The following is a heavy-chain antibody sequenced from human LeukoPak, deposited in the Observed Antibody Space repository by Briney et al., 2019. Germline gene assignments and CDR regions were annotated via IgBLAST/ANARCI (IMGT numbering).Heavy chain of an antibody. J-gene: IGHJ4*02. CDR3: ARHAGEHLDY. V-gene: IGHV4-39*01. CDR2: IYYSGST. CDR1: GGSISSSSYY. D-gene: IGHD1/OR15-1a*01. Sequence: SETLSLTCTVSGGSISSSSYYWGWIRQPPGKGLEWIGSIYYSGSTYYNPSLKSRVTISVDTSKNQFSLKLSSVTAADTAVYYCARHAGEHLDYWGQGTLVTVSS.